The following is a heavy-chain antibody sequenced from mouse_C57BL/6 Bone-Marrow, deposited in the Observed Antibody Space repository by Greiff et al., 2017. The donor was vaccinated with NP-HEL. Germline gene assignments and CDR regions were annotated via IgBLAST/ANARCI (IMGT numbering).Heavy chain of an antibody. CDR2: IDPENGDT. CDR1: GFNIKDDY. Sequence: EVQLQQSGAELVRPGASVKLSCTASGFNIKDDYMHWVKQRPEQGLEWIGWIDPENGDTEYASKFQGKATITADTSSNTAYLQLSSLTSGDTAVYYCTLWDWFAYWGQGTLVTVSA. CDR3: TLWDWFAY. J-gene: IGHJ3*01. V-gene: IGHV14-4*01. D-gene: IGHD1-1*02.